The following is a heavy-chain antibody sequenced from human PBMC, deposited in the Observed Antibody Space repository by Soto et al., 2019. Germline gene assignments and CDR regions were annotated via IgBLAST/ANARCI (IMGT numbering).Heavy chain of an antibody. CDR1: GFTFDDDA. V-gene: IGHV3-49*03. J-gene: IGHJ6*04. Sequence: EEQLVESGGGFVQPGRSLRLSCTPSGFTFDDDAINWFRQTPGKGLEWVGFIRGEKYGGTSEYAASVKGRFTISRDDSKKIASLQMNSLKTEDTALYFCARGLITLDLWGKGTTVTVSS. CDR3: ARGLITLDL. CDR2: IRGEKYGGTS. D-gene: IGHD2-21*01.